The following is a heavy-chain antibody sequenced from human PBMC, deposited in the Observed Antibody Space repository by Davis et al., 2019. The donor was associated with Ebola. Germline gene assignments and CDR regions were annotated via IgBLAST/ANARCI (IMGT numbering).Heavy chain of an antibody. J-gene: IGHJ6*02. CDR3: AKWDCSGGSCYGMDV. CDR1: GFTFSSYA. Sequence: GESLKISCAASGFTFSSYAMSWVRQAPGKGLEWVSRISAIGGDTYYADSVKGRFTISRDNSKNTLNLQMNSLRAEDTAVYYCAKWDCSGGSCYGMDVWGQGTTVTVSS. CDR2: ISAIGGDT. D-gene: IGHD2-15*01. V-gene: IGHV3-23*01.